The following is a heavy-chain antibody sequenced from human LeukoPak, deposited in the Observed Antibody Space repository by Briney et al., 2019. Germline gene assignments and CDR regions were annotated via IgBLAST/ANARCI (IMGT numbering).Heavy chain of an antibody. V-gene: IGHV4-59*01. CDR1: GGSISSYY. J-gene: IGHJ4*02. D-gene: IGHD5-18*01. CDR2: IYYSGST. CDR3: AGALRGYSYGPTDY. Sequence: PSETLSLTCTVSGGSISSYYWSWIRQPPGKGLEWIGYIYYSGSTNYNPSLKSRVTMSVDTSKNQFSLKLSSVTAADTAVYYCAGALRGYSYGPTDYWAQGTLVTVSS.